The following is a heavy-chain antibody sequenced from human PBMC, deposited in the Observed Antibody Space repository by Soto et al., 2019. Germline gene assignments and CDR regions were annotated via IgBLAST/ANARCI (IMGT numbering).Heavy chain of an antibody. Sequence: GASVKVSCKASGYTFTSYGISWVRQAPGQGLEWMGWISAYNGNTNYAQKLQGRVTMTTDTSTSTAYMELRSLRSDDTAVYYCARSLLRFLESAKWRGWFDPWGQGTLVTVSS. J-gene: IGHJ5*02. CDR2: ISAYNGNT. CDR1: GYTFTSYG. D-gene: IGHD3-3*01. V-gene: IGHV1-18*04. CDR3: ARSLLRFLESAKWRGWFDP.